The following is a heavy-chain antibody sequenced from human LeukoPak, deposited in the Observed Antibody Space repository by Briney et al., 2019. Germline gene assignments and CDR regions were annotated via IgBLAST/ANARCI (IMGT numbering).Heavy chain of an antibody. V-gene: IGHV3-11*01. CDR1: GFSFSDHY. CDR2: ITSNGRST. D-gene: IGHD2-21*01. Sequence: PGGSLRLSCTASGFSFSDHYMTWMRQAPGKGLEWISYITSNGRSTDYADSVKGRFIISRDNAMNSLFLQMSSLRVDDTAVYYCTRDPDYGDPDWGQGTLVTVSS. J-gene: IGHJ4*02. CDR3: TRDPDYGDPD.